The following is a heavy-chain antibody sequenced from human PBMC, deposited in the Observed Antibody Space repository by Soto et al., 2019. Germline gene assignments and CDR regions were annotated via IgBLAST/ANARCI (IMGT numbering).Heavy chain of an antibody. D-gene: IGHD2-2*03. CDR3: AKSSRVGYCSSTSCRDY. CDR2: ISGSGGST. J-gene: IGHJ4*02. CDR1: GFTFSSYV. V-gene: IGHV3-23*01. Sequence: EVQLLESGGGLVQPGGSLRLSCAASGFTFSSYVMSWVRQAPGKGLEWVSAISGSGGSTYYADSVKGRFTISRDNSKNTLYLQMNSLRAEDTAVYYCAKSSRVGYCSSTSCRDYWGQGTLVTVSS.